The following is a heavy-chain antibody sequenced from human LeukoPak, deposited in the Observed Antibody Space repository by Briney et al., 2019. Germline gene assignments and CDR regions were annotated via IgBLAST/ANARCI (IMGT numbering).Heavy chain of an antibody. Sequence: PGGSLRLSCAASGFTFSSYGMHWVRQALGKGLEWVAVIWYDGSNKYYADSVKGRFTISRDNSKNTLYLQMNSLRAEDTAVYYCAKDGATYYDFWSGPGVDYWGQGTLVTVSS. J-gene: IGHJ4*02. CDR2: IWYDGSNK. CDR3: AKDGATYYDFWSGPGVDY. D-gene: IGHD3-3*01. V-gene: IGHV3-33*06. CDR1: GFTFSSYG.